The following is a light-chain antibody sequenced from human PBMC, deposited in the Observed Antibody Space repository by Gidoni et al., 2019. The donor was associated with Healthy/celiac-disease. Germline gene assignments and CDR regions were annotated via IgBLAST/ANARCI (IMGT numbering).Light chain of an antibody. CDR1: QGIRND. CDR3: LQHNSYPLT. Sequence: DIQMTQSLSSLSASVGDRVTITCRASQGIRNDLGWDQQKPGKAPKRLIYAASSLQSGVPSRCSGSGSGTEFTLTISSLQPEDFATYYCLQHNSYPLTFGGGTKVEIK. V-gene: IGKV1-17*01. CDR2: AAS. J-gene: IGKJ4*01.